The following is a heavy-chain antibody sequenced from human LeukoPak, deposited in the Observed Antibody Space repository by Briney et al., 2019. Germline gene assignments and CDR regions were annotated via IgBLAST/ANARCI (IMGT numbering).Heavy chain of an antibody. CDR3: AKGGYDFDY. V-gene: IGHV3-9*01. Sequence: GRSLRLSCAASGFTFDDYAMHWVRQAPGKGLEWVSGISWNSGSMGYADSVKGRFTISRDNAKNSLYLQMNSLRAEDTALYYCAKGGYDFDYWGQGTLVTVSS. CDR2: ISWNSGSM. D-gene: IGHD5-12*01. CDR1: GFTFDDYA. J-gene: IGHJ4*02.